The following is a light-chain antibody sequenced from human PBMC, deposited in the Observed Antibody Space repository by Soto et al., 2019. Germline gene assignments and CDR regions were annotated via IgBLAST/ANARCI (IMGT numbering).Light chain of an antibody. CDR1: QNIARY. Sequence: DIQMTQSPSSLSASVGDRVTVTCRASQNIARYLSWYQQKPGKAPKLLIYSASSLQTGVPSRFSGHESGTDFTLTISCLQPEDFATYYCQQSFSAPRTFGQGTKLEIQ. CDR3: QQSFSAPRT. CDR2: SAS. J-gene: IGKJ2*01. V-gene: IGKV1-39*01.